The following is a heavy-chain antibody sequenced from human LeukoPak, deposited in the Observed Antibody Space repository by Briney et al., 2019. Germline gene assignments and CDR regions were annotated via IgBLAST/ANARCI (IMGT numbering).Heavy chain of an antibody. CDR2: ISWNSGSL. CDR1: GFTFDDYA. Sequence: GRSLRLSCAASGFTFDDYAMHWVRQAPGKGLEWVSDISWNSGSLGYADSVKGRFTISRDNAKNSLYLEMNSLRTEDTALYYCAKGCSSTSCPDGHYYGMDVWGQGTLVTVSS. D-gene: IGHD2-2*01. J-gene: IGHJ6*02. CDR3: AKGCSSTSCPDGHYYGMDV. V-gene: IGHV3-9*01.